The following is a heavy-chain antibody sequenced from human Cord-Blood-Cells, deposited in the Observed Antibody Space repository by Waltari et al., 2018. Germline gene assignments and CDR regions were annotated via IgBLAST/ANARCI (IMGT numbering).Heavy chain of an antibody. CDR2: SSSSISYI. D-gene: IGHD1-20*01. Sequence: EVQLVESGGGLVKPGGSLRLSCAASGFTFSSYSMNWVRQAPGKGLEWVSSSSSSISYIYYADSVKGRFTISRDNAKNSLYLQMNSLRAEDTAVYYCARVNLRNWYFDLWGRGTLVTVSS. V-gene: IGHV3-21*01. CDR1: GFTFSSYS. J-gene: IGHJ2*01. CDR3: ARVNLRNWYFDL.